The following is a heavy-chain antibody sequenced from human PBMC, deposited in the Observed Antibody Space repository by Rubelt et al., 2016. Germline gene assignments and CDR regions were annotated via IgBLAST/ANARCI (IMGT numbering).Heavy chain of an antibody. Sequence: QVQLQESGPGLVKPSETLSLTCTVSGASIRHNHWSWIRQPPGKGLEWIGYIYYSGSTYSNSSLKSRVTISLDTSKNQFSLKRSSVTAADTAVYYCAASTARLTTDFDYWGQGTLVTGSS. CDR1: GASIRHNH. D-gene: IGHD1-14*01. CDR2: IYYSGST. CDR3: AASTARLTTDFDY. J-gene: IGHJ4*02. V-gene: IGHV4-59*12.